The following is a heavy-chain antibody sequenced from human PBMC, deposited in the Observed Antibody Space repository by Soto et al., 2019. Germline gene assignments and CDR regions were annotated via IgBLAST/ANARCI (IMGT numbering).Heavy chain of an antibody. CDR2: INPNSGGT. J-gene: IGHJ4*02. V-gene: IGHV1-2*04. CDR3: ARDRGCGYSGYDLVYFDY. CDR1: GYTFTGYY. Sequence: QVQLVQSGAEVKKPGASVKVSCKASGYTFTGYYMHWVRQAPGQGLEWMGWINPNSGGTNYAQKFQGWVTMTRDTSISTAYMELSRLRSDDTAVYYCARDRGCGYSGYDLVYFDYWGQGTLVTVSS. D-gene: IGHD5-12*01.